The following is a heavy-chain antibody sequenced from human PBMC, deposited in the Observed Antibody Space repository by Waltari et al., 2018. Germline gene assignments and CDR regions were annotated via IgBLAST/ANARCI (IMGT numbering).Heavy chain of an antibody. J-gene: IGHJ4*02. Sequence: EVQLLESGGGLVQPGGSLRLSCAASGFTFNNYAMSWVRQAPEKGLEWVSSISVSGGETYYADSVKGRFAISRDNSKNTLYLQMNSLRAEDSALYYCAKDGYSSSWYDIDYWGQGTLVTVSS. CDR3: AKDGYSSSWYDIDY. V-gene: IGHV3-23*01. D-gene: IGHD6-13*01. CDR1: GFTFNNYA. CDR2: ISVSGGET.